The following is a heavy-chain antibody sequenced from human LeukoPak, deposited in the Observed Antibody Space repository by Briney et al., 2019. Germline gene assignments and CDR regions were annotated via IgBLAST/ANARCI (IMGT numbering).Heavy chain of an antibody. CDR1: GFTFSNAW. CDR2: IKSKTDGGTP. J-gene: IGHJ3*02. V-gene: IGHV3-15*01. D-gene: IGHD2-15*01. CDR3: TTLPAQDIVVVVAATGIDAFDI. Sequence: GGSLKLSCAASGFTFSNAWMSWVRQAPGKGLEWVGRIKSKTDGGTPDYAAPVKGRFTISKDDSKNTLYLQMNSLKTEDTAVYYCTTLPAQDIVVVVAATGIDAFDIWGQGTMVTVSS.